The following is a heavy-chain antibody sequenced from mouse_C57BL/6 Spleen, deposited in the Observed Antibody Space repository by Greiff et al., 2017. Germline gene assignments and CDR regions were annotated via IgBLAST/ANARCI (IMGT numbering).Heavy chain of an antibody. CDR2: IYPGDGDT. D-gene: IGHD1-1*01. CDR3: AREAVVARGYVDV. V-gene: IGHV1-82*01. Sequence: VQLQQSGPELVKPGASVKISCKASGYAFSSSWMNWVKQRPGKGLEWIGRIYPGDGDTNYNGKFKGKATLTAAKSSSTAYMQLSSLTSEDSAVYFCAREAVVARGYVDVWGTGTTVTVSS. J-gene: IGHJ1*03. CDR1: GYAFSSSW.